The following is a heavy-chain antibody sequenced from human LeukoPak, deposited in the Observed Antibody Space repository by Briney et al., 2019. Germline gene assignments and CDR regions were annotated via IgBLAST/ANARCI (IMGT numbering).Heavy chain of an antibody. CDR2: ISSDESDK. CDR3: AKSLGSVSFYFGLDY. D-gene: IGHD3/OR15-3a*01. V-gene: IGHV3-30-3*02. J-gene: IGHJ4*02. Sequence: GRSLRLSCAASGFTSSNYAMHWVRQAPGKGLEWVAFISSDESDKYYADSVKGRFTISRDNSKNTLYLQMNSLRAEDTAVYYCAKSLGSVSFYFGLDYWGQGTLVTVSS. CDR1: GFTSSNYA.